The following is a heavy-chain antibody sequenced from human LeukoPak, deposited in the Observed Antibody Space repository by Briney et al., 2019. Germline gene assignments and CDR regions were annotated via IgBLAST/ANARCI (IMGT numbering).Heavy chain of an antibody. CDR2: ISSSSSTI. CDR3: ARDVGHPIWFDP. Sequence: PGGSLTLSCAASGFTFSSYSMNGLRQAPGKALEWCAYISSSSSTIYYADSVKGRFTISRDKAKNSLYLQMNSLRAEDTAVYYCARDVGHPIWFDPWGQGTLVTVSS. CDR1: GFTFSSYS. V-gene: IGHV3-48*01. J-gene: IGHJ5*02. D-gene: IGHD1-26*01.